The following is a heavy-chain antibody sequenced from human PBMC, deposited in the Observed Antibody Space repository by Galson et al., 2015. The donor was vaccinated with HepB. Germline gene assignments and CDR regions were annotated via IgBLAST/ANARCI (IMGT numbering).Heavy chain of an antibody. V-gene: IGHV3-21*01. D-gene: IGHD3-10*01. CDR1: GFTFSSYA. J-gene: IGHJ4*02. Sequence: SLRLSCAASGFTFSSYAMSWVRQAPGKGLEWVSSISSSSSYIYYADSVKGRFAIPRDNAKNSLYLQMNSLRAEDTAVYYCAREYQDDYGSGSFSFDYWGQGTLVTVSS. CDR2: ISSSSSYI. CDR3: AREYQDDYGSGSFSFDY.